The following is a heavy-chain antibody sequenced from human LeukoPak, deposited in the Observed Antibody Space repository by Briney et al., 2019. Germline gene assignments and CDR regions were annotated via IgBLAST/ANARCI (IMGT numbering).Heavy chain of an antibody. CDR1: GVTLSPYG. D-gene: IGHD3-10*01. Sequence: PGGSLRLSCAASGVTLSPYGMHWVRQAPGKGLEWVAVISYEGGTQHYADSVKGRFIISRDNPRNTLYLQMNILRTEDRAVYYCAKEGTPQVSTWYDLWGQGTQVIVSS. V-gene: IGHV3-30*18. CDR2: ISYEGGTQ. J-gene: IGHJ5*02. CDR3: AKEGTPQVSTWYDL.